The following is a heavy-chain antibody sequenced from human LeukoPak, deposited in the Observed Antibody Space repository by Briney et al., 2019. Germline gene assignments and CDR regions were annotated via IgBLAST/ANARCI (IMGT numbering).Heavy chain of an antibody. Sequence: GGTLRLSCAVSGFTVSGNYMSWVRQAPGKGLEWVSLIYSGGTTYYADSVKGRFTISRDNSKNTLYLQMNSLRAEDTAVYYCARRAGGYSHPYDYWGQGILVTVSS. J-gene: IGHJ4*02. D-gene: IGHD4-23*01. V-gene: IGHV3-53*01. CDR1: GFTVSGNY. CDR2: IYSGGTT. CDR3: ARRAGGYSHPYDY.